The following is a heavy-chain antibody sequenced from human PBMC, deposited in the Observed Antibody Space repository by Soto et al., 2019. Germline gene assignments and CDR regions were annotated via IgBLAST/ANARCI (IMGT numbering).Heavy chain of an antibody. CDR1: GGSFSGYY. Sequence: SETLSLTCAVYGGSFSGYYWSWIRQPPGKGLEWIGEINHSGSTNYNPSLKSRVTISVYTSKNQFSLKLSSVTAADTAVYYCARVGGRLIGSYYYYYYGMDVWGQGTTVTVSS. J-gene: IGHJ6*02. CDR2: INHSGST. CDR3: ARVGGRLIGSYYYYYYGMDV. D-gene: IGHD1-26*01. V-gene: IGHV4-34*01.